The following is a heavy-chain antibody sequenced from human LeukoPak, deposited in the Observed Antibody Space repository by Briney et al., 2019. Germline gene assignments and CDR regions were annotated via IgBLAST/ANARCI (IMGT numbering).Heavy chain of an antibody. V-gene: IGHV3-9*01. D-gene: IGHD1-26*01. CDR2: ISWNSGSI. CDR1: GFTFDDYA. J-gene: IGHJ5*02. Sequence: PGGSLRLSCAASGFTFDDYAMHWVRQAPGKGLEWVSGISWNSGSIGYVDSVKGRFTISRDNAKNSLYLQMNSLRAEDTALYYCAKDRYSGSWSWFDPWGQGTLVTVSS. CDR3: AKDRYSGSWSWFDP.